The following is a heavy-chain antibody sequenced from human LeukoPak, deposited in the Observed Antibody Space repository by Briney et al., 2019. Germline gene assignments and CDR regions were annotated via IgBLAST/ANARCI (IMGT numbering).Heavy chain of an antibody. CDR2: INPKTGGT. CDR1: GYTFTGYY. V-gene: IGHV1-2*02. J-gene: IGHJ4*02. CDR3: ARATAENDH. Sequence: ASVKVSCKASGYTFTGYYMHWVRQAPGQGLEWMGWINPKTGGTSYAQKFQGRVTMTRDTTISTVNMELSRVTSDDTAVYYCARATAENDHWGQGTLVTVSS. D-gene: IGHD1-14*01.